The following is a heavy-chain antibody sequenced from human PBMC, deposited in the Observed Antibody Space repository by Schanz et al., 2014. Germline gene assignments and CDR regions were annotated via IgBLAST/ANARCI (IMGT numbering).Heavy chain of an antibody. CDR1: GFSFGNYG. Sequence: EVQLLESGGGLVQPGGSLRLSCEASGFSFGNYGMSWVRQAPGKGLEWVSGFDAHDGRAYYADSAKGRFTISRDNSKSTLYLQMNSLRAEDTAVYYCAKDAENTAMITDYFDYWGQGTLVTVSS. D-gene: IGHD5-18*01. CDR3: AKDAENTAMITDYFDY. V-gene: IGHV3-23*01. CDR2: FDAHDGRA. J-gene: IGHJ4*02.